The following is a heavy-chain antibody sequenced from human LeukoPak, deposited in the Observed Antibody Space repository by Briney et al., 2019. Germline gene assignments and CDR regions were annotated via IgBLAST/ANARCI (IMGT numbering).Heavy chain of an antibody. V-gene: IGHV3-7*01. CDR2: IKQDGSEK. CDR3: AREEGYYDYVWGSLY. D-gene: IGHD3-16*01. CDR1: GFTFSSYW. Sequence: HPGGSLRLSCAASGFTFSSYWMSWVRQAPGKGLEWVANIKQDGSEKYYVDSVKGRFTISRDNAKNSLYLQMNSLRAEDTAVYYCAREEGYYDYVWGSLYWGQGTLVTVSS. J-gene: IGHJ4*02.